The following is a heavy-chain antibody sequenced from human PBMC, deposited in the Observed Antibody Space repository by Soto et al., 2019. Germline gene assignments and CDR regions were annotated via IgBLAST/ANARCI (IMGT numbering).Heavy chain of an antibody. D-gene: IGHD3-3*01. V-gene: IGHV1-2*04. Sequence: ASVKVSCKASGYTFTGYYMHWVRQAPGQGLEWMGWINPNSGGTNYAQKFQGWVTMTRDTSISTAYMELSRLRSDDTAVYYCARDRYSYDFWRGYHYYSGMDVWGQGTTVTVYS. CDR3: ARDRYSYDFWRGYHYYSGMDV. CDR1: GYTFTGYY. CDR2: INPNSGGT. J-gene: IGHJ6*02.